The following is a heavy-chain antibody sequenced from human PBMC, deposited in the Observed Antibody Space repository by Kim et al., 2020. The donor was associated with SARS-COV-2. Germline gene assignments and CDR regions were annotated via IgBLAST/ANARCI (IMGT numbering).Heavy chain of an antibody. Sequence: ASVKVSCKASGYTFTGYYMHWVRQAPGQGLEWMGWINPNSGGTNYAQKFQGRVTMTRDTSISTAYMELSRLRSDDTAVYYCARDLRDYYGSGSYYNFLDYWGQGTLVTVSS. CDR1: GYTFTGYY. CDR3: ARDLRDYYGSGSYYNFLDY. CDR2: INPNSGGT. V-gene: IGHV1-2*02. D-gene: IGHD3-10*01. J-gene: IGHJ4*02.